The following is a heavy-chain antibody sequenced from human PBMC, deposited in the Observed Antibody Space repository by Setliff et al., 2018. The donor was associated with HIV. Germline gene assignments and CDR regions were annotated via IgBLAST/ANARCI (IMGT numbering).Heavy chain of an antibody. J-gene: IGHJ6*03. V-gene: IGHV3-48*02. Sequence: GGSLRLSCAASGLTFSTHSMNWVRQAPGKGLEWVSYISGSSSPIYYADSVTGRFTISRDDSKNTLYLQMNSLRDEDTAVYYCAKDVGGGSGHYPLYMDVWGKGTTVTVSS. CDR3: AKDVGGGSGHYPLYMDV. D-gene: IGHD3-3*01. CDR2: ISGSSSPI. CDR1: GLTFSTHS.